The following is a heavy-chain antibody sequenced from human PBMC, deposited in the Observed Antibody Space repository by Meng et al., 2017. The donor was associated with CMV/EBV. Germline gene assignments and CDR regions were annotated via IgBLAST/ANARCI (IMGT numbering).Heavy chain of an antibody. CDR3: AKSYYDFWSGTLGY. V-gene: IGHV3-23*03. J-gene: IGHJ4*02. D-gene: IGHD3-3*01. Sequence: GESLKISCAASGFTFSSYAMSWVRQAPGKGLEWVSVIYSGGSSTYYADSVKGRITISRDNSKNTLYLQMNSLRAEDTAVYYCAKSYYDFWSGTLGYWGQGTLVTVSS. CDR2: IYSGGSST. CDR1: GFTFSSYA.